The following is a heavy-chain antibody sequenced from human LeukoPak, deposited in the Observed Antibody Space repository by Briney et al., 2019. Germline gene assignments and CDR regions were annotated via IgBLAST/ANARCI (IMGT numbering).Heavy chain of an antibody. Sequence: PSETLSLTCTVSGGSISTYYWSWVRQPPGKGLEWIGCIYYSGSTNYNPSLKSRVTISVDTSKNQFSLKLSSVTAADTAVYYCARDRYHYDSSGYVRFDPWGQGTLVTVSS. V-gene: IGHV4-59*13. CDR2: IYYSGST. CDR1: GGSISTYY. J-gene: IGHJ5*02. D-gene: IGHD3-22*01. CDR3: ARDRYHYDSSGYVRFDP.